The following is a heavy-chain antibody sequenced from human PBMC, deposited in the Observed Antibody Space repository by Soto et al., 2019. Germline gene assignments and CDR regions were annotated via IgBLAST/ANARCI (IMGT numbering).Heavy chain of an antibody. CDR1: GFTFSSYD. V-gene: IGHV3-13*04. D-gene: IGHD3-10*01. CDR3: ARGITMVRGVILDAFDI. Sequence: GGSLRLSCAASGFTFSSYDMHWVRQATGKGLEWVSAIGTAGDTYYPGSVKGRFTISRENAKNSLYLQMNSLRAGDTAAYYCARGITMVRGVILDAFDIWGQGTMVTVSS. J-gene: IGHJ3*02. CDR2: IGTAGDT.